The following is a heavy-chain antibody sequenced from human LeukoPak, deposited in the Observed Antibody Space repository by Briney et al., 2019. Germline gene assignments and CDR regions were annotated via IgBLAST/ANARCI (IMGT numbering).Heavy chain of an antibody. V-gene: IGHV1-24*01. CDR1: GYTLTELS. CDR2: FDPEDGET. Sequence: ASVKVSCKVSGYTLTELSMHWVRQAPGKGLEWMGGFDPEDGETIYAQKFQGRVTMTEDTSTDTACMELSSLRSEDTAVYYCATCIMITFGGVIVIERGFDPWGQGTLVTVSP. CDR3: ATCIMITFGGVIVIERGFDP. J-gene: IGHJ5*02. D-gene: IGHD3-16*02.